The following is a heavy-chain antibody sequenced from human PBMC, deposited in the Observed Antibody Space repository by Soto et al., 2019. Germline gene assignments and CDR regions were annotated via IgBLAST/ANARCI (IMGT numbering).Heavy chain of an antibody. J-gene: IGHJ4*02. Sequence: PAETLSLTCAVSGGAISSSNWGSWVRQPPGKWLEWGGEIYHSGITNYNPSLKSRVTISVDKSKKQFSLKLSSVTAADTAVYYCARSPSIAAAFTFDYWGQGTLVTVSS. CDR2: IYHSGIT. CDR1: GGAISSSNW. V-gene: IGHV4-4*02. D-gene: IGHD6-13*01. CDR3: ARSPSIAAAFTFDY.